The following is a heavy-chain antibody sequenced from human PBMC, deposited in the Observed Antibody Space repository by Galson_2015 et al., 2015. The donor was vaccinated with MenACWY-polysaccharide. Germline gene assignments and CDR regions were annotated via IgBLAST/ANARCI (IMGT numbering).Heavy chain of an antibody. J-gene: IGHJ4*02. CDR1: GFTFSAYT. CDR3: VKARETSGWNRGPGY. Sequence: SLRLSCAASGFTFSAYTMSWIRQAPGKGREWVTVISIDGRNTYYADPVKGRFTISRDNSKNTLFLQMNGLTAEDTAVYYCVKARETSGWNRGPGYWGQGTLVTVSS. V-gene: IGHV3-23*01. D-gene: IGHD6-19*01. CDR2: ISIDGRNT.